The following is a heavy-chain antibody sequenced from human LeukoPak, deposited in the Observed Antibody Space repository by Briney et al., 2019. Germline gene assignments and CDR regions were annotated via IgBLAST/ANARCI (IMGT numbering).Heavy chain of an antibody. D-gene: IGHD1-26*01. Sequence: SETLSLTCTVSGGSISSYYWSWIRQPPGKGLEWIGYIYYSGSTNYNPSLKSRVTISVDTSKNQFSLNLSSVTAADTAVYYCARRITDRGSYSEFDYWGQGTLVTVSS. CDR1: GGSISSYY. V-gene: IGHV4-59*08. CDR2: IYYSGST. CDR3: ARRITDRGSYSEFDY. J-gene: IGHJ4*02.